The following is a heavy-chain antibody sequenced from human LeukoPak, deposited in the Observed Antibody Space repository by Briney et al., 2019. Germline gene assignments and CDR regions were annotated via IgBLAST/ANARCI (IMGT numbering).Heavy chain of an antibody. Sequence: GGTLRLSCAASGFTFSSYGMSWVRQAPGKGLEWVSAISGSGGSTYYADSVKGRFTISRDNSKNTLYLQMNSLRAEDTAVYYCAKGGGMITFGGVIDRYCFDYWGQGTLVTVSS. CDR2: ISGSGGST. V-gene: IGHV3-23*01. CDR1: GFTFSSYG. D-gene: IGHD3-16*02. J-gene: IGHJ4*02. CDR3: AKGGGMITFGGVIDRYCFDY.